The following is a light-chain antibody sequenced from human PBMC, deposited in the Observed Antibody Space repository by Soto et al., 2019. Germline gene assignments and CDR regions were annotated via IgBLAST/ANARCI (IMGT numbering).Light chain of an antibody. V-gene: IGLV2-23*03. J-gene: IGLJ1*01. CDR3: CTYAGSSTFVYV. CDR1: SSDVGSYNL. CDR2: EGS. Sequence: ALTQPASVSGSPGQSITISCTGTSSDVGSYNLVSWYQQHPGKAPKLMIYEGSKRPSGVSNRFSGSKSGNTASLTISGLQAEYEADYYCCTYAGSSTFVYVFGTGTKVTVL.